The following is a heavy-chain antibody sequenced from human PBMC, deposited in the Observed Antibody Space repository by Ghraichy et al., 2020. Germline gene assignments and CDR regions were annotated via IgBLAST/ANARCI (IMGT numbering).Heavy chain of an antibody. CDR3: AKDQTVVVPAPRRGWFDP. D-gene: IGHD2-2*01. J-gene: IGHJ5*02. CDR2: ISGSGGST. CDR1: GFTFSSYA. V-gene: IGHV3-23*01. Sequence: GESLNISCAASGFTFSSYAMSWVRQAPGKGLEWVSAISGSGGSTYYADSVKGRFTISRDNFKNTLYLQMNSLRAEDTAVYYCAKDQTVVVPAPRRGWFDPWGQGTLVTVSS.